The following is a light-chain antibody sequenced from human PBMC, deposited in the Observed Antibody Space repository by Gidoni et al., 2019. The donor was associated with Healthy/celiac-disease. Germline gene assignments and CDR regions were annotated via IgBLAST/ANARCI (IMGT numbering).Light chain of an antibody. Sequence: EFVLTQSPGTLSLSPGERATLSCRASQSVSSSYLAWYQQKPGQAPRLLIYGASSRATGIPDRFSGSGSGTDFTLTISRLEPEDFAVYYCQQYGSSPTFXQXSKVEIK. J-gene: IGKJ1*01. V-gene: IGKV3-20*01. CDR1: QSVSSSY. CDR2: GAS. CDR3: QQYGSSPT.